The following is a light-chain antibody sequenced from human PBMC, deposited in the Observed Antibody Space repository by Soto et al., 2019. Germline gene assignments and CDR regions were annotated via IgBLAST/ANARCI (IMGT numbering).Light chain of an antibody. J-gene: IGLJ1*01. CDR1: SSDVGGYNF. CDR3: SQHHYTSNYV. Sequence: SVLTQPCSFSGAPGHSLAIAWTGTSSDVGGYNFVSWYRQLPGEAPKLILYGVSDGPSGVSARFSGSKSGDTASLTVSGLQDEHDDDSYCSQHHYTSNYVFGNGTKVPVL. V-gene: IGLV2-14*01. CDR2: GVS.